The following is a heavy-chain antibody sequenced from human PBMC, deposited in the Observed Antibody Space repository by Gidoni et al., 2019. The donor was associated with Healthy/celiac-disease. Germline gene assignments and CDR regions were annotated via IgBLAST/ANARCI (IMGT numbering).Heavy chain of an antibody. D-gene: IGHD2-15*01. J-gene: IGHJ5*02. CDR1: GYTFTGYY. V-gene: IGHV1-2*02. CDR3: ARGRAAAATSICGWFDP. CDR2: INPNSGGT. Sequence: QVQLVQSGAEVKKPGASVKVSCKASGYTFTGYYMHWVRQAPGQGLEWMGWINPNSGGTNYAQKFKGRVTMTRDTSISTAYMELSRLRSDDTAVYYCARGRAAAATSICGWFDPWGQGTLVTVSS.